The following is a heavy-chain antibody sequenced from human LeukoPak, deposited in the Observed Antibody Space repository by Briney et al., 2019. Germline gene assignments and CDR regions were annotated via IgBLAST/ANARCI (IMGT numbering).Heavy chain of an antibody. Sequence: GASVKVSCKTSGYTFTSYGITWVRQAPGQGLEWMGWISAYNGNPKYAQKLQGRVTMTTDTSTSTAYMELRSLRSDDTAVYYCARDMYYDILTGYYPPTPYNWFDPWGQGTLVTVSS. V-gene: IGHV1-18*01. J-gene: IGHJ5*02. D-gene: IGHD3-9*01. CDR1: GYTFTSYG. CDR3: ARDMYYDILTGYYPPTPYNWFDP. CDR2: ISAYNGNP.